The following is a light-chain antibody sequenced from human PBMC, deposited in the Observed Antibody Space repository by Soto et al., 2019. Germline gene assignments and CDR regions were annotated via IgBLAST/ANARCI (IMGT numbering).Light chain of an antibody. CDR1: SSNIGNNY. V-gene: IGLV1-51*02. J-gene: IGLJ3*02. CDR2: ENN. Sequence: QSVLTQPPSVSAAPGQTVTISCSGSSSNIGNNYVSWYQQLPGTAPKLLIYENNKRPSGIPDRFSGSKSGTSATLGITGLQTGDEADYYCGTWDNSLIAGVFGGGTKLTVL. CDR3: GTWDNSLIAGV.